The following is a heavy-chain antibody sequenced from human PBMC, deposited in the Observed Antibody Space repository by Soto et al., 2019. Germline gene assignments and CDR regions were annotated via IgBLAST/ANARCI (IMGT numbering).Heavy chain of an antibody. D-gene: IGHD5-18*01. CDR1: GFTFSSCS. Sequence: KPGGSLRLSCAASGFTFSSCSMNWVRQAPGKGLEWVSSISSSSSYIYYADSVKGRFTISRDNAKNSLYLQMNSLRAEDTAVYYCARGLLDYYYGMDVWGQGTTVTVS. CDR2: ISSSSSYI. CDR3: ARGLLDYYYGMDV. J-gene: IGHJ6*02. V-gene: IGHV3-21*01.